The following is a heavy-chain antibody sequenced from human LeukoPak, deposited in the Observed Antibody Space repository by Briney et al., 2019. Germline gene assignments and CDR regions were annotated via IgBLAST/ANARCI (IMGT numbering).Heavy chain of an antibody. CDR1: GFTFSDHY. Sequence: GGSLRLSCAASGFTFSDHYMSWIRQAPGKGLEWVSYISSSGSTIYYADSVKGRFTISRDNAKNSLYLQMNSLRAEDTAVYYCARGPLPYYYYMDVWGKGTTVTVSS. J-gene: IGHJ6*03. CDR2: ISSSGSTI. CDR3: ARGPLPYYYYMDV. V-gene: IGHV3-11*04.